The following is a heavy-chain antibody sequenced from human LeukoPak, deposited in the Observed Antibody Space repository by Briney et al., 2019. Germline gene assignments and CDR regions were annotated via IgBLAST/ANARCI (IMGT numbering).Heavy chain of an antibody. D-gene: IGHD1-26*01. CDR3: ARGGPFQWELLVY. CDR1: GFTFSIYA. V-gene: IGHV3-30-3*01. CDR2: ISYDGSTK. Sequence: GGSLRLSCAASGFTFSIYAMHWVRQAPGKGLEWVTIISYDGSTKYYADSVKGRFTISRDNSRNTLYLQMNSLRTEDTAVYYCARGGPFQWELLVYWGQGTLVTVSS. J-gene: IGHJ4*02.